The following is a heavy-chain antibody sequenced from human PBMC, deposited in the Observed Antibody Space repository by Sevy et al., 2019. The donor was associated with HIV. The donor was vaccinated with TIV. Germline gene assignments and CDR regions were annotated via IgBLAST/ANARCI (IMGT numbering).Heavy chain of an antibody. Sequence: SETLSLTCAVYGGSFSGYYWSWIRQPPGKGLEWIGEINHIGSTNYNPSLKSRFTISVDTSKNQFSLKLSSVTAADTAVYYCARVDKAVVTPYYYYGMDVWGQGTTVTVSS. CDR3: ARVDKAVVTPYYYYGMDV. V-gene: IGHV4-34*01. D-gene: IGHD2-21*02. J-gene: IGHJ6*02. CDR2: INHIGST. CDR1: GGSFSGYY.